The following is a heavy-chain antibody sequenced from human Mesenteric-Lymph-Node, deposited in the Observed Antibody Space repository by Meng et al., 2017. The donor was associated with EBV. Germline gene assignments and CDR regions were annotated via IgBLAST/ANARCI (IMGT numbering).Heavy chain of an antibody. V-gene: IGHV1-3*01. CDR3: ARASELLRCFDY. D-gene: IGHD3-10*01. J-gene: IGHJ4*02. CDR1: GYTFTSYA. CDR2: IKGDDGKT. Sequence: QVQLVPSGAAVKKPGDSVKISCKASGYTFTSYALHWVRQAPGQGLEWLGWIKGDDGKTEYSQNIQGRVTIARDTSARTAYMELSSLKSEDTAVYYCARASELLRCFDYWGQGTLVTVSS.